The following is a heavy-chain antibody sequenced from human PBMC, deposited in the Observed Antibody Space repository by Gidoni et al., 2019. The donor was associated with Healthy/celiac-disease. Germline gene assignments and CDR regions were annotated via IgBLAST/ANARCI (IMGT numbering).Heavy chain of an antibody. J-gene: IGHJ6*02. CDR1: GFTFSSYE. CDR2: ISSSGSTI. D-gene: IGHD3-16*01. CDR3: ARDQGLYYDMDV. V-gene: IGHV3-48*03. Sequence: EVQLVESGGGLVQPGGSLRLSCAASGFTFSSYEMHWVRQAPGKGLEWVSYISSSGSTISYADSVKGRFTISRDNAKNSLYLQMNSLRAEDTAVYYCARDQGLYYDMDVWGQGTTVTVSS.